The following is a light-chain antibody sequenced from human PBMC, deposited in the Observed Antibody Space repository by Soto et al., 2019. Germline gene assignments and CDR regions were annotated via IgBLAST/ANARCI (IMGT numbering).Light chain of an antibody. CDR3: RSSATSSTVI. Sequence: QSALTQPASVSGSPGQSIVISCTGTSSDVGCFNYVSWYQQYPGKAPKLMIYDVCHRPSVVYNFFSGSKSATTASLTISGLQAEDEADYHCRSSATSSTVIFGGGTKLTVL. CDR2: DVC. V-gene: IGLV2-14*03. J-gene: IGLJ2*01. CDR1: SSDVGCFNY.